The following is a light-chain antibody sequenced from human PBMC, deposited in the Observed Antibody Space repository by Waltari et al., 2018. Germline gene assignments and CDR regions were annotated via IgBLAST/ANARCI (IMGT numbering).Light chain of an antibody. J-gene: IGKJ2*01. CDR1: QGISSY. V-gene: IGKV1-8*01. CDR2: AAS. CDR3: QQYYSYPYT. Sequence: AIRMTQSPYSFSASTGDRFTITCRASQGISSYLAWYQQKPGKAPTLLIYAASTGQSGGPSRFSGSGSGTDFTLNISCLQSEDFATYYCQQYYSYPYTFGQGTKLEIK.